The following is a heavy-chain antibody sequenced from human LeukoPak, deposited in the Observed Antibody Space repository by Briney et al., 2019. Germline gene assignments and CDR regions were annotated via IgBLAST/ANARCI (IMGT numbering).Heavy chain of an antibody. CDR3: ARDRRTYSSGWYDY. CDR2: INPIFGTA. D-gene: IGHD6-19*01. V-gene: IGHV1-69*13. CDR1: GGTFSSYA. Sequence: GASVKVSCKASGGTFSSYAISWVRQAPGQGLEWMGGINPIFGTANYAQKFQGRVTTTADESTSTAYMELSSLRSEDTTVYYCARDRRTYSSGWYDYWGQGTLVTVSS. J-gene: IGHJ4*02.